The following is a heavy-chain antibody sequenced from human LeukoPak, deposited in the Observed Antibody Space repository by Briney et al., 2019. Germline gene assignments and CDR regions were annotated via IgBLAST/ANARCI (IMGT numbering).Heavy chain of an antibody. CDR3: ARAPQFRTSSSFDY. D-gene: IGHD6-13*01. J-gene: IGHJ4*02. V-gene: IGHV1-46*01. Sequence: ASVKVSCKGSGYSFTSYYIHWVRQAPGQGLEWMGIINPDAGSISYPKKFQGRVTMSRDKSADTAYMELRGLRSEDTAVYYCARAPQFRTSSSFDYWGQGTLVTVSS. CDR2: INPDAGSI. CDR1: GYSFTSYY.